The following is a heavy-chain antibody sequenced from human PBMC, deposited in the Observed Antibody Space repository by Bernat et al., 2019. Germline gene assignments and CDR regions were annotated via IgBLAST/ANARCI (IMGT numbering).Heavy chain of an antibody. J-gene: IGHJ4*02. Sequence: QVTLKESGPALVKPTQTLTLTCTFSGFSLSTSGMRVSWIRQPPGKALEWLARIDWDDDKFYSTSLKTRLTISKDTSKNQVVFTRTKRNPGETATYYWEGGGSETGLVKSWDYGGQGTRATVAS. CDR2: IDWDDDK. CDR1: GFSLSTSGMR. CDR3: EGGGSETGLVKSWDY. D-gene: IGHD4-23*01. V-gene: IGHV2-70*04.